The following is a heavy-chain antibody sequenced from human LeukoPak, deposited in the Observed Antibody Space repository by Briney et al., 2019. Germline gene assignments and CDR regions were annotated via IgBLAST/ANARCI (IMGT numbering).Heavy chain of an antibody. CDR2: VHPEDDET. CDR1: GYTFTDYY. Sequence: ASVNISCKVSGYTFTDYYIHWVPQAPGKGLEWMGLVHPEDDETEYAENFQGRITITADTSTDTTYMELSSLRSEDTAVYYCATDQKGAFDFWGQGTLVTVSS. J-gene: IGHJ3*01. CDR3: ATDQKGAFDF. V-gene: IGHV1-69-2*01.